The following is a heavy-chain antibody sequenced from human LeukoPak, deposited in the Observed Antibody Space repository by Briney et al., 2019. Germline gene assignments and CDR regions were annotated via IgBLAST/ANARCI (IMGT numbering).Heavy chain of an antibody. Sequence: GGSLRLSCVVSGLTFSSYSVSWVRQAPGKGLEWVSGISASGGDTWYPDSVKGRFTISRDNSKNTLFLQMNSLRVEDTATYYCAKDAAGPEYWGQGTRVTVSS. CDR3: AKDAAGPEY. D-gene: IGHD6-13*01. V-gene: IGHV3-23*01. CDR2: ISASGGDT. CDR1: GLTFSSYS. J-gene: IGHJ4*02.